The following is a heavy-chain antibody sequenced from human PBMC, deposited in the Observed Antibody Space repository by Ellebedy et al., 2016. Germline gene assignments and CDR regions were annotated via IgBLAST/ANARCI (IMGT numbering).Heavy chain of an antibody. V-gene: IGHV3-30*18. Sequence: GESLKISXAASGFAFSSYGMHWVRQAPGKGLEWVAVISYDGSNKYYADSVKGRFTISRDNSKNTLYLQMNSLRAEDTAVYYCAKEGQIWQWLVLDYWGQGTLVTVSS. CDR3: AKEGQIWQWLVLDY. J-gene: IGHJ4*02. CDR2: ISYDGSNK. D-gene: IGHD6-19*01. CDR1: GFAFSSYG.